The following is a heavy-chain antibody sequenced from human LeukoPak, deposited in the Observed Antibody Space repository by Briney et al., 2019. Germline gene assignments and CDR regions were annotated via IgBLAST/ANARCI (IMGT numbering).Heavy chain of an antibody. CDR1: GGSISSSSYY. D-gene: IGHD3-9*01. CDR3: ARQGANYDILTGYSARDAFDI. CDR2: IYYSGST. J-gene: IGHJ3*02. V-gene: IGHV4-39*01. Sequence: SETLSLTCTVSGGSISSSSYYWGWIRQPPGKGLEWIGSIYYSGSTYYNPSLKSRVTISVDTSKNQFSLKLSSVTAADTAVHYCARQGANYDILTGYSARDAFDIWGQGTMVTVSS.